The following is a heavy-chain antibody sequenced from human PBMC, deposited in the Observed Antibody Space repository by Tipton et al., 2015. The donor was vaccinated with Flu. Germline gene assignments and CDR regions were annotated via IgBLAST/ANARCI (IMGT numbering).Heavy chain of an antibody. CDR3: ARGGGSYCGGDCYKDAFDI. CDR2: INHSGST. J-gene: IGHJ3*02. CDR1: GGSFSGYY. D-gene: IGHD2-21*01. Sequence: TLSLTCAVYGGSFSGYYWSWIRQPPGKGLEWIGEINHSGSTNYNPSLKSRVTISVDTSKNQFSLKLSSVTAADTAVYYCARGGGSYCGGDCYKDAFDIWGQGTMVTVSS. V-gene: IGHV4-34*01.